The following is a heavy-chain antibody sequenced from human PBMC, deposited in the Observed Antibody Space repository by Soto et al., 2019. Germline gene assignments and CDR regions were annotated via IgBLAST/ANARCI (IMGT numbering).Heavy chain of an antibody. J-gene: IGHJ4*02. V-gene: IGHV3-23*01. CDR2: ISGSGGST. CDR3: AKLYDSSGYYFPFDY. Sequence: EVQLLESGGGLVQPGGSLRLSCEASGFTFSSYAMSWVRQAPGKGLEWVSAISGSGGSTYYADSVKGRFTISRDNSKNTLYLQMNSLRAEDTAVYYCAKLYDSSGYYFPFDYWGQGTLVTVSS. D-gene: IGHD3-22*01. CDR1: GFTFSSYA.